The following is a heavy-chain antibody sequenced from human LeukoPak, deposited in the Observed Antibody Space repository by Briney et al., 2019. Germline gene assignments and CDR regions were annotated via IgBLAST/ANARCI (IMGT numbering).Heavy chain of an antibody. V-gene: IGHV5-51*01. CDR2: IYPGDSDT. Sequence: GESLKISCKGSGYSFTSYWIGWVRQMPGKGLEWMGIIYPGDSDTRYNPSFQGQVTISADKSISTAYLQWSSLKASDTAMYYCARVPMVRGVIPWFDPWGQGTLVTVSS. D-gene: IGHD3-10*01. CDR1: GYSFTSYW. CDR3: ARVPMVRGVIPWFDP. J-gene: IGHJ5*02.